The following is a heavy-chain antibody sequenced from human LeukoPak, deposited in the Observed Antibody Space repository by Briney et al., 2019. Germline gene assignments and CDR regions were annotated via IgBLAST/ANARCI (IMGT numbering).Heavy chain of an antibody. V-gene: IGHV5-51*01. CDR1: GYSFTSHW. CDR3: AREIVVPSAMRAFDY. D-gene: IGHD2-2*01. CDR2: IFPGDSDA. J-gene: IGHJ4*02. Sequence: GEPLKISCKVSGYSFTSHWIGWVRQMPGKGLEWKGVIFPGDSDARYSPSFQGQVTISSDKSISTAYLQWSSLKASDTAMYYCAREIVVPSAMRAFDYWGQGTLVTVSS.